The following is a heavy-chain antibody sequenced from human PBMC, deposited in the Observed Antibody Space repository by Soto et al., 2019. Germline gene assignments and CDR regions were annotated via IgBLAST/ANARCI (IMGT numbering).Heavy chain of an antibody. J-gene: IGHJ6*02. Sequence: QVQLVQSGAEVKKPGSSVKVSCKASGGTFSSYTISWVRQAPGQGLEWMGRIIPILGIANYAQKFQGRVTITADKSTSTAYMELSSLRSEDTAVYYCATFSSSSYGYYYGMDVWGQGPTVTVSS. CDR2: IIPILGIA. CDR3: ATFSSSSYGYYYGMDV. D-gene: IGHD6-13*01. V-gene: IGHV1-69*02. CDR1: GGTFSSYT.